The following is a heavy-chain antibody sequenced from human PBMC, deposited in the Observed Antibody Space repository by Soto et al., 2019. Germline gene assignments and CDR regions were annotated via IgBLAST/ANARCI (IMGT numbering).Heavy chain of an antibody. J-gene: IGHJ6*02. CDR3: ARGCISTSCYDYYYYYGMDV. CDR2: ISAYNGNT. D-gene: IGHD2-2*01. CDR1: GYTFTSYG. Sequence: QVQLVQSGAEVKKPGASVKVSCKASGYTFTSYGISWVRQAPGQGLEWMGWISAYNGNTNYAQKLQGRVTMTTDTYTSTAYMELRSLRSDDTAVYYCARGCISTSCYDYYYYYGMDVWGQGTTVTVSS. V-gene: IGHV1-18*01.